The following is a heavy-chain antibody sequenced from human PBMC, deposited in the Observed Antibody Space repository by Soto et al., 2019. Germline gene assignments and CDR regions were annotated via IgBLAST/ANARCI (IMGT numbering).Heavy chain of an antibody. CDR2: MNPNSGNT. CDR3: ARAPREWGFDY. D-gene: IGHD3-3*01. CDR1: GYSFTSYD. V-gene: IGHV1-8*01. J-gene: IGHJ4*02. Sequence: QVQLVQSGAELKKPGASVKVSCKSSGYSFTSYDFNWVRQAAGQGPEWMGWMNPNSGNTGYAQEFQGRVTMTRDTSISTAYMELSSLRSDDTAVYYCARAPREWGFDYWGPGTLVTVSS.